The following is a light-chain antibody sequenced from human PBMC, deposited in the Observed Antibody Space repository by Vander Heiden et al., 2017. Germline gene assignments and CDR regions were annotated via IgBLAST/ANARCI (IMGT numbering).Light chain of an antibody. CDR2: DAS. V-gene: IGKV1-33*01. CDR1: QDISNY. CDR3: QQYDNLPIT. Sequence: DIPMTQSPSSLSASVGDRVTITCQASQDISNYLNWYQQKPGKAPKLLIYDASNLETGVPSRFSGSGSGTDFTFTISSLKPEDIATYYCQQYDNLPITFGQGTRLEIK. J-gene: IGKJ5*01.